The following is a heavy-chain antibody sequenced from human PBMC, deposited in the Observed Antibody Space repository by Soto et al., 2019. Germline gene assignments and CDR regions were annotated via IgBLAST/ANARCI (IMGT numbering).Heavy chain of an antibody. CDR2: INHSGST. Sequence: PSETLSLTCAVYGGSFSGYYWSWIRQPPGKGLEWIGEINHSGSTNYNPSLKSPVTISVDTSKNQFSLKPSSVTGADTAVYFCAREEGDKEWGGSWFDPWGQGTLVTSPQ. J-gene: IGHJ5*02. V-gene: IGHV4-34*01. D-gene: IGHD5-12*01. CDR1: GGSFSGYY. CDR3: AREEGDKEWGGSWFDP.